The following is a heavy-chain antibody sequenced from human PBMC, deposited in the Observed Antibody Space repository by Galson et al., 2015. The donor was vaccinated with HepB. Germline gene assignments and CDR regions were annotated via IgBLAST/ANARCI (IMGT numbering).Heavy chain of an antibody. CDR3: ASSGNYYYYYGMDA. D-gene: IGHD1-26*01. J-gene: IGHJ6*02. CDR1: GFTFSDHN. Sequence: SLRLSCAASGFTFSDHNMDWVRQAPGKELEWVGRSRNKPYNYTTEYAASVKGRFTISRDDSKNSLYLQMNSLKTEDTAVYYCASSGNYYYYYGMDAWGQGTTVTVSS. CDR2: SRNKPYNYTT. V-gene: IGHV3-72*01.